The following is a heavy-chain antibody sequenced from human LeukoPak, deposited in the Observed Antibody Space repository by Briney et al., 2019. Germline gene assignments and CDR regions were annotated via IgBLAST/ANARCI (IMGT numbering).Heavy chain of an antibody. D-gene: IGHD3/OR15-3a*01. Sequence: PGGSLRLSCAASGFTFSSYSMNWVRQAPGKGLERVSSISRSSTYIYYSDSVKGRFTISRDNAKNSLYLQMNSLRAEDTAVYYCARDADWLLDYWGQGTLVTVSS. CDR2: ISRSSTYI. CDR3: ARDADWLLDY. CDR1: GFTFSSYS. V-gene: IGHV3-21*01. J-gene: IGHJ4*02.